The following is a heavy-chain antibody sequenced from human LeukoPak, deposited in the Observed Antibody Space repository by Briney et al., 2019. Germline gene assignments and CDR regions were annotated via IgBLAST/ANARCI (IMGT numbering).Heavy chain of an antibody. Sequence: SETLSLTCAVYGGSFSTTNWWTWVRQPPGGGLEWIGEVHLNGRTHYSPSLESRVTMSVDMSENHVSLQLTSVTAADTAVYYCAREGGFYRPLDYSGPGTLVIVSA. CDR2: VHLNGRT. D-gene: IGHD2/OR15-2a*01. CDR3: AREGGFYRPLDY. J-gene: IGHJ4*02. V-gene: IGHV4-4*02. CDR1: GGSFSTTNW.